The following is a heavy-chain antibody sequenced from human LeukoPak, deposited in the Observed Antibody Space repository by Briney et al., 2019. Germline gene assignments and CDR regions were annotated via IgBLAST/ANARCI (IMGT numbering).Heavy chain of an antibody. V-gene: IGHV3-21*01. CDR2: ISRSSSYI. CDR3: ARENVAAGDY. J-gene: IGHJ4*02. CDR1: GFTFSSYS. D-gene: IGHD6-13*01. Sequence: GGSLRLSCAASGFTFSSYSMNWVRQAPGKGLAWVSSISRSSSYISYADSVKGRFTISRDNAKNSLYLQMNSLRAEDTAVYYCARENVAAGDYWGQGTLVTVSS.